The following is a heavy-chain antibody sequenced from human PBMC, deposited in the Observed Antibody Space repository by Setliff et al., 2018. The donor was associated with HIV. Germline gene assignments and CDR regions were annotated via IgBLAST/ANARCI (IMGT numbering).Heavy chain of an antibody. CDR2: ISPGSDIT. V-gene: IGHV3-23*01. CDR1: GFTFSSYW. CDR3: AKPTSGLYPRSFDL. D-gene: IGHD1-26*01. Sequence: GGSLRLSCAASGFTFSSYWMHWVRHAPEKGLEWVSAISPGSDITYYADSVKGRFTISRDDAKNMLFLQMNSLTPEDTAIYYCAKPTSGLYPRSFDLWGQGTKVTVSS. J-gene: IGHJ3*01.